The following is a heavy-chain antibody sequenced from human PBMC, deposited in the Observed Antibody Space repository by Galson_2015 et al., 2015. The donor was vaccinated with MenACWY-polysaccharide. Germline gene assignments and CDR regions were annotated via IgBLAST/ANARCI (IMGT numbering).Heavy chain of an antibody. Sequence: SETLSLTCAVYGGSFSGYYWSWIRQPPGKGLEWIGEINHSGSTNYNPSLKSRVTISVDTSKNQFSLKLSSVTAADTAVYYCARGAEQLSYWGQGILVTVSS. CDR3: ARGAEQLSY. V-gene: IGHV4-34*01. D-gene: IGHD6-13*01. CDR1: GGSFSGYY. J-gene: IGHJ4*02. CDR2: INHSGST.